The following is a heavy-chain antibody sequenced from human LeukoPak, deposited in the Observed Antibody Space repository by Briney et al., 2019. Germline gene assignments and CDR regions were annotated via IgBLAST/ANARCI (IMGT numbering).Heavy chain of an antibody. CDR2: ISGSGSST. V-gene: IGHV3-23*01. Sequence: PGGSLRLSCAASGFTFSSYAMSWVRQTPGKGLEWVPGISGSGSSTYYADSVKGRFTISRDKSKNTLYLQMNSLRAEDTAIYYCAKDGSSNWYGWFDPWGQGTLVTVSS. J-gene: IGHJ5*02. CDR3: AKDGSSNWYGWFDP. CDR1: GFTFSSYA. D-gene: IGHD6-13*01.